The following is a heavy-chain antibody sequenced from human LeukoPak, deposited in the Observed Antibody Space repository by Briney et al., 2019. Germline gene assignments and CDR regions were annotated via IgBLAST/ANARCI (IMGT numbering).Heavy chain of an antibody. CDR2: ISSSGSTI. CDR3: AQIYTYGSSQFDY. J-gene: IGHJ4*02. CDR1: GFTYRNYE. V-gene: IGHV3-48*03. D-gene: IGHD5-18*01. Sequence: GGSLRLPRAACGFTYRNYEMNGVRQAPAKGREWVSYISSSGSTIYYADSVKGRFTISRDNAKNSLYLQMNSLRAEDTAVYYCAQIYTYGSSQFDYWGQGTLVTVSS.